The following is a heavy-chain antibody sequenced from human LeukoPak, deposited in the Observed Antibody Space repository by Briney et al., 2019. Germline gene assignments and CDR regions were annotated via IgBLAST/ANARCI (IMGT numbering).Heavy chain of an antibody. J-gene: IGHJ4*02. V-gene: IGHV4-61*01. CDR1: GGSISSSTYY. Sequence: PSETLSLTCTVSGGSISSSTYYWSWIRQPPGKGLEWIGYIYYSGSTNYNPSLKSRVTISVDTSKNQFSLKLSSVTAADTAVYYCARAGAVSDYFDYWGQGTLVTVSS. D-gene: IGHD2-8*01. CDR2: IYYSGST. CDR3: ARAGAVSDYFDY.